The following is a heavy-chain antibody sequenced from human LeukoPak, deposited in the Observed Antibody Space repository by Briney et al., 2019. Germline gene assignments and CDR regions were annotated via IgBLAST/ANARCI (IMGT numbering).Heavy chain of an antibody. J-gene: IGHJ3*02. D-gene: IGHD6-13*01. CDR1: GFTFSSYS. CDR2: ISSSSSTI. CDR3: ARGPSEEYSSSWYGLRAFDI. Sequence: GGSLRLSCAASGFTFSSYSMNWVRQAPGKGLEWVSYISSSSSTIYYADSVKGRFTISRDNSKNTLYLQMNSLRAEDTAVYYCARGPSEEYSSSWYGLRAFDIWGQGTMVTVSS. V-gene: IGHV3-48*01.